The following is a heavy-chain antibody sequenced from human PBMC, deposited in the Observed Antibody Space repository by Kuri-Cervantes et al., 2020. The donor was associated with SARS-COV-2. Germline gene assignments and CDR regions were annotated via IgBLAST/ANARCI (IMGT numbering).Heavy chain of an antibody. D-gene: IGHD3-3*01. CDR3: ARAPYDFWSGYYPYGMDV. Sequence: GSLRLSCTVSGGSVSSGSYYWSWIRQPPGKGLEWIGYIYYSGSTNYNPSLKSRVTISVDTSKNQFSLKLSSVTAADTAVYYCARAPYDFWSGYYPYGMDVWGQGSTVTVSS. CDR2: IYYSGST. J-gene: IGHJ6*02. V-gene: IGHV4-61*01. CDR1: GGSVSSGSYY.